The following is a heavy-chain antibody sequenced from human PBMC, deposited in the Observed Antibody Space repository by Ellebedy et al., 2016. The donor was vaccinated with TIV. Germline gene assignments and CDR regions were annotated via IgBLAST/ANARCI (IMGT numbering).Heavy chain of an antibody. CDR1: GYSFTSQW. CDR3: VCTPGYRGYDYGWFDP. J-gene: IGHJ5*02. D-gene: IGHD5-12*01. CDR2: IYPGDSET. Sequence: GESLKISCKSSGYSFTSQWIGWVRQTPGKGLEWMGIIYPGDSETRYSPSFQGQVTISVDKSISTAYLQWSSLEASDTAIYYCVCTPGYRGYDYGWFDPWGQGTLVTVSS. V-gene: IGHV5-51*01.